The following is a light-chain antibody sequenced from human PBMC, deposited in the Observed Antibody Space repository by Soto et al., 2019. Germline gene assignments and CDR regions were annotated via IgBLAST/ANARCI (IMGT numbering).Light chain of an antibody. CDR2: DAS. V-gene: IGKV3-20*01. J-gene: IGKJ1*01. CDR1: QSVTSTH. CDR3: QQFDGSLWT. Sequence: EIVLTQSPGTLSLSPGERATLSCRASQSVTSTHLAWYQQKPGQAPRLLIYDASTRATGMPERFSGSGSGTDFTLTISRLEPEDLAVYCCQQFDGSLWTFGPGTKVEIK.